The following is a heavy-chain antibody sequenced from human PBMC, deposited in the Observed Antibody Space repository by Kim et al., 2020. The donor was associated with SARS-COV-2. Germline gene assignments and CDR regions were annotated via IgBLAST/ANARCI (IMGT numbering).Heavy chain of an antibody. Sequence: SETLSLTCTVSGGSISSSSYYWGWIRQPPGKGLEWIGSIYYSGSTYYNPSLKSRVTISVDTSKNQFSLKLSSVTAADTAVYYCARRGSGWYWGQGTLVTVSS. J-gene: IGHJ4*02. CDR2: IYYSGST. V-gene: IGHV4-39*01. CDR3: ARRGSGWY. CDR1: GGSISSSSYY. D-gene: IGHD6-19*01.